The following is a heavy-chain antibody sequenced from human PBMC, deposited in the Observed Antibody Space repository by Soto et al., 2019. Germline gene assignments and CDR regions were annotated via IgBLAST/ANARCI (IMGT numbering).Heavy chain of an antibody. J-gene: IGHJ6*03. Sequence: GASVKVSCKASGYTFTIYGISWVLQAPGQGLEWMGWISAYNGNTNYAQKLQGRVTMTTDTSTSTAYMELRSLRSDDTAVYYCARVLEDDYGDYGDLDYYYMDVWGKGTTVTVSS. CDR2: ISAYNGNT. CDR1: GYTFTIYG. V-gene: IGHV1-18*01. D-gene: IGHD4-17*01. CDR3: ARVLEDDYGDYGDLDYYYMDV.